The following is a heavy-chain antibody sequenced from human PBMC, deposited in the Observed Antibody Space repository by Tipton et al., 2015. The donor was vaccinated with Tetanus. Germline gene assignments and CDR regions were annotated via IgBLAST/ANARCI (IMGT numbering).Heavy chain of an antibody. Sequence: QSGPEVKKPGASVKVSCKASGYTFTSYYMHWVRQAPGQGLEWMGIINPSGGSTRYAQKFQGRVTMTRDTSTSTVYMELRSLRSEDTAVYYCAREVGVAGSGMDVWGQGTTVTVSS. J-gene: IGHJ6*02. CDR3: AREVGVAGSGMDV. CDR1: GYTFTSYY. CDR2: INPSGGST. V-gene: IGHV1-46*03. D-gene: IGHD6-19*01.